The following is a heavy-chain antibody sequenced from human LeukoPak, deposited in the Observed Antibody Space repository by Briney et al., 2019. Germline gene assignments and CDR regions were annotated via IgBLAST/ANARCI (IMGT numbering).Heavy chain of an antibody. CDR1: GYTFTSYD. Sequence: ASVKVSCKASGYTFTSYDINWVRQATGQGLEWMGWMSPNSGNTGYAQKFQGRVTMTRNTSISTAYMELSSLRSEDTAVYYCARGRDILTGYYNEVFDYWGQGTLVTVSS. V-gene: IGHV1-8*01. D-gene: IGHD3-9*01. CDR2: MSPNSGNT. J-gene: IGHJ4*02. CDR3: ARGRDILTGYYNEVFDY.